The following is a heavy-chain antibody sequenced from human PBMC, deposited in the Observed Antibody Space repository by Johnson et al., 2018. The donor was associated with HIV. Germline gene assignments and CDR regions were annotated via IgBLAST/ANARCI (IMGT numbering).Heavy chain of an antibody. J-gene: IGHJ3*02. CDR1: GFTFSSYS. Sequence: QVQLVESGGGVVQPARSLRLSCAASGFTFSSYSMHWVRQAPGKGLEWVAGISNDGRNKYYADSVKGRFTISRDNSKNTLFLQMNSLRAEDTSVYYCAREGGGTVVLGDEGAFDIWGQGTMVTVS. CDR2: ISNDGRNK. CDR3: AREGGGTVVLGDEGAFDI. D-gene: IGHD3-10*01. V-gene: IGHV3-30*04.